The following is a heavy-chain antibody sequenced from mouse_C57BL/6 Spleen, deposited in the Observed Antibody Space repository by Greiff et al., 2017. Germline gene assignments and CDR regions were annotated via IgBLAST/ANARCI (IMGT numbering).Heavy chain of an antibody. CDR2: IYPGDGDT. J-gene: IGHJ4*01. D-gene: IGHD2-4*01. Sequence: QVQLQQSGPELVKPGASVKISCKASGYAFSSSWMNWVKQRPGKGLEWIGRIYPGDGDTNYNGKFKGKATLTADKSSSTAYMQLSSLTSEDSAVYFCASDSLYAIDYWGQGTSVTVSS. CDR3: ASDSLYAIDY. V-gene: IGHV1-82*01. CDR1: GYAFSSSW.